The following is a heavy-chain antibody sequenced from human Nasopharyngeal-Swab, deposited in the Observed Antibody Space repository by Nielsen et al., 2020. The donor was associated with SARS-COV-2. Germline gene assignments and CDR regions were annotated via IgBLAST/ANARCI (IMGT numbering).Heavy chain of an antibody. J-gene: IGHJ4*02. CDR2: IKQDGSEK. CDR3: ARDALTGGVDY. CDR1: GFIFSSLW. D-gene: IGHD7-27*01. Sequence: GESLKISCEAFGFIFSSLWMSWVPQAPGKGLEWVANIKQDGSEKNYVDSVKGRFSISRDTTKNSLYLQMNSLRAEDTVVYYCARDALTGGVDYWGQGTLVTVSS. V-gene: IGHV3-7*03.